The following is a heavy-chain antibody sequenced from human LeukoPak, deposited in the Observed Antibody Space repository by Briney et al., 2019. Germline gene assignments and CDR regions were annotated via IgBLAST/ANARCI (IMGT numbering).Heavy chain of an antibody. CDR2: ISYDGSNK. CDR3: AKFFTGEYVRAFDI. Sequence: GGSLRLSCAASGFTFSSYAMHWVRQAPGKGLEWVALISYDGSNKYYADSAKGRFTISRDNSKNTLYLQMNSLRAEDTAVYYCAKFFTGEYVRAFDIWGQGTMVTVSS. V-gene: IGHV3-30*18. CDR1: GFTFSSYA. D-gene: IGHD3-10*02. J-gene: IGHJ3*02.